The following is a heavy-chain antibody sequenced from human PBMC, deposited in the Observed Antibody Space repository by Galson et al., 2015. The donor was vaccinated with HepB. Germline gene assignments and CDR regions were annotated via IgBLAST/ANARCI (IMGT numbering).Heavy chain of an antibody. CDR3: AKEGAFCSNGVCGMDV. V-gene: IGHV3-30*18. Sequence: SLRLSCAASGFTFRNYGMHWVRQAPGKGLEWVAVISFDGSHKYYADSVKGRFSISRDNSKNTLYLQMNSLRAEDTAVYYCAKEGAFCSNGVCGMDVWGKGTTITVSS. CDR2: ISFDGSHK. CDR1: GFTFRNYG. D-gene: IGHD2-8*01. J-gene: IGHJ6*04.